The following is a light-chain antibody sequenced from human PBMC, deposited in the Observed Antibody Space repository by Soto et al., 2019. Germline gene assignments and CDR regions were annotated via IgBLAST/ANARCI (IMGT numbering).Light chain of an antibody. CDR1: ESVSTSY. Sequence: EIVLTQSPGTLSLSPGERATLSCRASESVSTSYLAWYQQKPGQAPRLLIYGASSRATGIPDRFGGSRSGADFSLNISRLEPEEFAVYYCQQYGSVPLTFGGGTKVEIK. V-gene: IGKV3-20*01. CDR2: GAS. J-gene: IGKJ4*01. CDR3: QQYGSVPLT.